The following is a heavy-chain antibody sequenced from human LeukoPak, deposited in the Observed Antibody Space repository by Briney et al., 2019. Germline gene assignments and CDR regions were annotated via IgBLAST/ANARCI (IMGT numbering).Heavy chain of an antibody. Sequence: SETLSLTCTASGASMINTYWTWIRQSPGKGLEWIGFDHYGGGANYNPSLNSRVTISLDTTKNRVSLELRSVTEADTAVYYCASAPYYYYMAVWGNGTTVTVSS. CDR2: DHYGGGA. V-gene: IGHV4-59*01. CDR3: ASAPYYYYMAV. D-gene: IGHD3-16*01. CDR1: GASMINTY. J-gene: IGHJ6*03.